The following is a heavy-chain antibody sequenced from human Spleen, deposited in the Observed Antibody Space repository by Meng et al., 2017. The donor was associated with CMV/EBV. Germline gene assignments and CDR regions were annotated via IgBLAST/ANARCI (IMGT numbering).Heavy chain of an antibody. CDR1: GFTFSSYA. CDR2: ISGSGGST. Sequence: GECLKISCAASGFTFSSYAMSWVRQAPGKGLEWVAAISGSGGSTYYADSVKGRFTISRDNSKNTLYLQMNSLRAKDTAVYYCAKDQYRGVGAKAYFDYWGQGTLVTVSS. CDR3: AKDQYRGVGAKAYFDY. J-gene: IGHJ4*02. V-gene: IGHV3-23*01. D-gene: IGHD1-26*01.